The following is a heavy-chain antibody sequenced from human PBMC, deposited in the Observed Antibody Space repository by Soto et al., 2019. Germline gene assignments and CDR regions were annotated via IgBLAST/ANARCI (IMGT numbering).Heavy chain of an antibody. CDR1: GYTFTSYY. V-gene: IGHV1-46*01. Sequence: ASVKVSCKASGYTFTSYYMHWVRQAPGQGLGWMGIINPSGGSTSYAQKFQGRVTMTRDTSASTAYMELSSLRSEDTAVYYCARDLARGGTQWYFDYWGQGTLVTVSS. D-gene: IGHD1-1*01. CDR2: INPSGGST. J-gene: IGHJ4*02. CDR3: ARDLARGGTQWYFDY.